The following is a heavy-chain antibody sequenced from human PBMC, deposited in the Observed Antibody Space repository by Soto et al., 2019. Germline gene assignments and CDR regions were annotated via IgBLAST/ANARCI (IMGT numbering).Heavy chain of an antibody. CDR2: ISSGSAFI. J-gene: IGHJ5*02. Sequence: EVQVVESGGGLVKPGGSLRLSCNFSFSMYSMDWVRQAPGKGLEWVASISSGSAFIKYADSVKGRFTISRDNAKNSVSLQMDSLRVEDTAMYYCTRDQGGSYDSWFDPWGRGALFTVSS. CDR1: SFSMYS. D-gene: IGHD1-26*01. CDR3: TRDQGGSYDSWFDP. V-gene: IGHV3-21*01.